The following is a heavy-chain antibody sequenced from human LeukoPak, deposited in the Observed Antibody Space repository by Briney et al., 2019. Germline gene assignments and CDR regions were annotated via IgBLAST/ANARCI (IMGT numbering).Heavy chain of an antibody. CDR2: ISSSSIYI. Sequence: GGSLRLSGAASEFTFSAYSMNGGAQAPGKGREWGSSISSSSIYIYYADSVKGRFTFSTANAKTSLYLRRTSWRPGDTPVYYCARIEDKYGDYVFDYWGAGTLVTVSS. CDR3: ARIEDKYGDYVFDY. D-gene: IGHD4-17*01. CDR1: EFTFSAYS. J-gene: IGHJ4*02. V-gene: IGHV3-21*01.